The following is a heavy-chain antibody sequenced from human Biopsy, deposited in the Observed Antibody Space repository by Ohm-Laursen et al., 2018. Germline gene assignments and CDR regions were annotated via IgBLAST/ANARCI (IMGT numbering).Heavy chain of an antibody. V-gene: IGHV4-39*02. CDR3: ARDYDTSGYYYVS. CDR1: GGSISNNNYY. D-gene: IGHD3-22*01. Sequence: SDTLSLTCTVSGGSISNNNYYWSWIRQPPGKGLEWIGSIFYRGSTHYRPSLKSRVNISVDTSKNRFSMKLNSVTAADTAVYYCARDYDTSGYYYVSWGQGTLVTVSS. J-gene: IGHJ5*02. CDR2: IFYRGST.